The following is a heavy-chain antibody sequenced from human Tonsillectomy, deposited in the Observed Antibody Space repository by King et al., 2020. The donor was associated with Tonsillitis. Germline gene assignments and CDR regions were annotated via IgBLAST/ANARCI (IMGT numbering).Heavy chain of an antibody. Sequence: VQLVESGGGLIKPGGPLRLFCAAFGFIFSNPWWNWVGQAPGKGLGGFGRIKSKTDGGTTDYAAPVKGRFTISRDDSKNTLYLQMNSLKTEDTAVYYCSTKGYWGQGTLIAVSS. J-gene: IGHJ4*02. CDR1: GFIFSNPW. CDR2: IKSKTDGGTT. CDR3: STKGY. V-gene: IGHV3-15*01.